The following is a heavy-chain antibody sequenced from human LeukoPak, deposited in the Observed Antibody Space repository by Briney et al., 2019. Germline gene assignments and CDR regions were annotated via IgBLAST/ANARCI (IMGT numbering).Heavy chain of an antibody. V-gene: IGHV1-18*01. D-gene: IGHD1-26*01. CDR1: GYTFTSYG. J-gene: IGHJ6*02. Sequence: GASVKVSCKASGYTFTSYGISWVRQAPGQGLEWMGWISAYNGNTNYAQKLQGRVTMTTDTSTSTAYMELRSLRSDDTAVYYCARLGVAYYYYYGMDVWGQGTTVTVSS. CDR2: ISAYNGNT. CDR3: ARLGVAYYYYYGMDV.